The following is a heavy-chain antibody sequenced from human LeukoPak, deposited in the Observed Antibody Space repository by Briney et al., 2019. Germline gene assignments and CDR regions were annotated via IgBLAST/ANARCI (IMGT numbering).Heavy chain of an antibody. CDR1: GGSLSSYY. CDR2: IKSKTDGGTT. CDR3: TSGYCSGGSCYSNYFDY. V-gene: IGHV3-15*01. D-gene: IGHD2-15*01. Sequence: ETLSLTCTVSGGSLSSYYWSWIRQPPGEGLEWVGRIKSKTDGGTTDYAAPVKGRFTISRDDSKNTLYLQMNSLKTEDTAVYYCTSGYCSGGSCYSNYFDYWGQGTLVTVSS. J-gene: IGHJ4*02.